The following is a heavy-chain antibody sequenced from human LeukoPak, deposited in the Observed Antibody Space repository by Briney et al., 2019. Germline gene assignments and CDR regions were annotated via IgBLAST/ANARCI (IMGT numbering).Heavy chain of an antibody. CDR3: VKSPGSGWPV. D-gene: IGHD6-19*01. Sequence: GGSLRLSCAASGFTFSSFAMHWVRQAPGKGLEYLSAIYSDGSRTYYADSVKGRFTISRDNSKNTLYFEMSSLRVEDAAVYYCVKSPGSGWPVWGQGTLLTVSS. J-gene: IGHJ4*02. V-gene: IGHV3-64D*06. CDR2: IYSDGSRT. CDR1: GFTFSSFA.